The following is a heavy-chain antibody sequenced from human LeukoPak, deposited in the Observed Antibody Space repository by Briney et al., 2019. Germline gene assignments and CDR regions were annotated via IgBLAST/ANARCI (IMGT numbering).Heavy chain of an antibody. CDR3: ARDGTGGISDY. J-gene: IGHJ4*02. D-gene: IGHD4-23*01. CDR2: INPSGGST. V-gene: IGHV1-46*01. CDR1: GYTFTSYY. Sequence: ASVKVSCKASGYTFTSYYMHWVRQAPGQGLERMGIINPSGGSTSYAQKFQGRVTMSRDTSTSTVYMELSSLRSEDTAVYYCARDGTGGISDYWGQGTLVTVSS.